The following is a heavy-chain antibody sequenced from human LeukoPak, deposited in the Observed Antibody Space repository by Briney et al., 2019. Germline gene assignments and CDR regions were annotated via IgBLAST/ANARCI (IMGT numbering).Heavy chain of an antibody. CDR2: ISGTGSST. J-gene: IGHJ6*02. Sequence: PGGSLRLSCAASGSIFSNYAMNWVRQAPGKGLEWVSNISGTGSSTNYADSVKGRFTISRDNSKNTLYLQMNSLRAEDTAVYYCAKLSASMVSTARSYYGMDVWGQGTTVTVSS. D-gene: IGHD4/OR15-4a*01. V-gene: IGHV3-23*01. CDR1: GSIFSNYA. CDR3: AKLSASMVSTARSYYGMDV.